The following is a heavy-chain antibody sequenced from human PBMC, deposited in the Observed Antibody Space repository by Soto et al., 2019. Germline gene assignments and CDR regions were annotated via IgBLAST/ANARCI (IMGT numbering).Heavy chain of an antibody. J-gene: IGHJ5*02. CDR2: ISDDGIND. V-gene: IGHV3-30-3*01. Sequence: GGSLRLSCAASGFTFSSYTMHWARQTPAKGLEWVAAISDDGINDYYGDSVKGRFTISRDNSKNTLFLEMNSLTTEDTAVYYCARGSAAHSPSGTLLTWGQRALVTVSS. CDR1: GFTFSSYT. CDR3: ARGSAAHSPSGTLLT. D-gene: IGHD3-10*01.